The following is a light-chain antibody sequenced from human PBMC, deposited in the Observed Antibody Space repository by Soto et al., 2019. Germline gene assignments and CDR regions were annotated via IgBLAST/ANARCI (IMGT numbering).Light chain of an antibody. CDR3: QQYGSSLT. CDR2: GAS. Sequence: EVVWTQSPVTLSLSPWERATLSCRASQSVDSYLAWYKQKPGQAPSLLIYGASNRATGIPDRFSGSGSGTDFTLTIRRLEPEDFAVYYCQQYGSSLTFGGGTKVDIK. J-gene: IGKJ4*01. CDR1: QSVDSY. V-gene: IGKV3-20*01.